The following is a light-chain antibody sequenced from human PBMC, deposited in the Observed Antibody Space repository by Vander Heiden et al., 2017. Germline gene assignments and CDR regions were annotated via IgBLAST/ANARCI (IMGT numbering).Light chain of an antibody. CDR1: SSDVGNDNY. CDR2: EVT. V-gene: IGLV2-14*01. CDR3: SAYTTSSTQV. J-gene: IGLJ1*01. Sequence: QSALTPPASVSGSPGQSITISCAGTSSDVGNDNYASWYQQHPGKAPKLVIYEVTNRPSGVSNRFSGAKSGNTASLTISGLQPEDEADYYCSAYTTSSTQVFGTGTKVTVL.